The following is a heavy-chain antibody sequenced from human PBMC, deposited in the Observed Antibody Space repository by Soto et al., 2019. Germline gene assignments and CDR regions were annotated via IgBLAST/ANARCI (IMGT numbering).Heavy chain of an antibody. J-gene: IGHJ6*02. D-gene: IGHD2-21*02. CDR1: GYTFTSYY. Sequence: QVQLVQSGAEVKKPGASVKVSCKASGYTFTSYYMHWVRQAPGQGLEWMGIINPSGGSTSYAQKFQGRVTMTRDTSTSTVYMELSSLRSEDTAVYYCARTYCGGDCYFKTTYYYYGMDVWGQGTTVTVSS. CDR2: INPSGGST. CDR3: ARTYCGGDCYFKTTYYYYGMDV. V-gene: IGHV1-46*01.